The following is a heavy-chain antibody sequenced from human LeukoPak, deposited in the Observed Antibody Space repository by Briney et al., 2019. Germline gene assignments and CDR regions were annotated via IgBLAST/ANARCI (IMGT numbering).Heavy chain of an antibody. J-gene: IGHJ4*02. CDR3: AKGTRVGVTTPFDS. CDR1: GFTFNHFG. Sequence: PGGSLKLSCEGSGFTFNHFGMHWVRQAPGKGLEWVSSITGSSGRTYYVDSVKGRFTISRDTSNNTLYLEMNSLGDEDTAVYYCAKGTRVGVTTPFDSWGQGTLVTVSS. V-gene: IGHV3-23*01. D-gene: IGHD3-3*01. CDR2: ITGSSGRT.